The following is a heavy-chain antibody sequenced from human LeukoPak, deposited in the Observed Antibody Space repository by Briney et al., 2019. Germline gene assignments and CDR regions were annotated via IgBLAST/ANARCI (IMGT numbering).Heavy chain of an antibody. D-gene: IGHD3-10*01. V-gene: IGHV3-30*02. J-gene: IGHJ3*02. CDR1: GFTFSTYG. Sequence: GSLRLSCTASGFTFSTYGMHWVRQAPGKGLEWVAFIRYDGSNKYYADSVKGRFTISRDNSKNTLYLQMNSLRAEDTAVYYCARDPYGSGSYDAFDIWGQGTMVTVSS. CDR3: ARDPYGSGSYDAFDI. CDR2: IRYDGSNK.